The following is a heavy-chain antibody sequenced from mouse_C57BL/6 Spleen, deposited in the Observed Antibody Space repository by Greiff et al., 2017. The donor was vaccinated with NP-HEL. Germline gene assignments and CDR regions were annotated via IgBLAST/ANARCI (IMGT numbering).Heavy chain of an antibody. Sequence: VQLQQSGAELVRPGASVTLSCKASGYTFTDYEMHWVKQTPVHGLEWIGAIDPETGGTAYNQKFKGKAILTADKSSSTAYMELRSLTSEDSAVYYYTVGRSDCVWFAYWGQGTLVTVSA. V-gene: IGHV1-15*01. CDR3: TVGRSDCVWFAY. CDR2: IDPETGGT. CDR1: GYTFTDYE. J-gene: IGHJ3*01.